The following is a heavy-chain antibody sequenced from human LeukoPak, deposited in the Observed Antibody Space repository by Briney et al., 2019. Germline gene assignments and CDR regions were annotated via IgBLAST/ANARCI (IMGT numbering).Heavy chain of an antibody. CDR3: ARGISSPAYYYYYYMDV. D-gene: IGHD2-15*01. Sequence: SETLSLTCTVSGGSISSSSYYWGWLRQPPRKGLEWIGSIYYSGSTYYNPSLKSRVTISVGTSKNQFSLKLSSVTAADTAVYYCARGISSPAYYYYYYMDVWGKGTTVTVSS. V-gene: IGHV4-39*07. CDR2: IYYSGST. CDR1: GGSISSSSYY. J-gene: IGHJ6*03.